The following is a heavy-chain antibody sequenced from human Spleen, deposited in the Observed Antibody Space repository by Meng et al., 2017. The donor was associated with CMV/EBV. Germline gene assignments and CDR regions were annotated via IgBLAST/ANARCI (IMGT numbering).Heavy chain of an antibody. CDR3: VQDKKLFPFDY. Sequence: GESLKISCAASGFIFSNYAMHWVRRAPGKGLEWVTFIQFDGSDIFYTDSVKGRFTISRDNSKNTLYLQMNSLRPEDTAVYYCVQDKKLFPFDYWGQGTLVTVSS. CDR1: GFIFSNYA. J-gene: IGHJ4*02. V-gene: IGHV3-30*02. D-gene: IGHD3-10*01. CDR2: IQFDGSDI.